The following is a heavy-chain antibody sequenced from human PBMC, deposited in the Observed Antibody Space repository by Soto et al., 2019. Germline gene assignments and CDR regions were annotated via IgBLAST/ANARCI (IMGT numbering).Heavy chain of an antibody. V-gene: IGHV4-39*01. CDR3: ARHDYGGRYFDY. CDR1: GGSISSSSYY. J-gene: IGHJ4*02. CDR2: IYYSGST. D-gene: IGHD4-17*01. Sequence: SETLSLTCTVSGGSISSSSYYWGWIRQPPGKGLEWIGSIYYSGSTYYNPSLKSRVTISVDTSKNQFSLKLSSVTAADTAVYCCARHDYGGRYFDYWGQGTLVTVSS.